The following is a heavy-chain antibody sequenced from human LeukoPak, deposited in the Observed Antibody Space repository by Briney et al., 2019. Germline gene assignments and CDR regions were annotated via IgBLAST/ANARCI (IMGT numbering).Heavy chain of an antibody. J-gene: IGHJ4*02. Sequence: PGRSLRLSCAASGFTFDDYAMHWVRQAPGKGLEWVSGISWNSGSIGYADSVKGRFTISRDNAKNSLYLQMNSLRAEDTALYYCAKGGHTVTTGFDYWGQGTLVTVSS. CDR3: AKGGHTVTTGFDY. V-gene: IGHV3-9*01. CDR2: ISWNSGSI. CDR1: GFTFDDYA. D-gene: IGHD4-17*01.